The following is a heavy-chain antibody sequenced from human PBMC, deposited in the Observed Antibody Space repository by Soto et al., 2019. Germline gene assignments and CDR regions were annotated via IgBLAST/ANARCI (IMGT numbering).Heavy chain of an antibody. V-gene: IGHV1-18*04. CDR1: GYTFTSYG. J-gene: IGHJ4*02. CDR3: ARDRAGYCSGGSCALFDY. D-gene: IGHD2-15*01. CDR2: ISAYNVNT. Sequence: QVQLVQSGAEVKKPGASVKVSCKASGYTFTSYGISWVRQAPGQGLEWMGWISAYNVNTNYAQKLQGRVTMTTDTATSTAYMELRSLRSDDTAVYYCARDRAGYCSGGSCALFDYWGQGTLVTVSS.